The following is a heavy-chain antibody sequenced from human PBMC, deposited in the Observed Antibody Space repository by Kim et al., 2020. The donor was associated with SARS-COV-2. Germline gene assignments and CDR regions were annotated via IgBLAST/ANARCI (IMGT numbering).Heavy chain of an antibody. CDR3: AKLGGSGYYGSGSYSDY. V-gene: IGHV3-9*01. D-gene: IGHD3-10*01. Sequence: GGSLRLSCAASGFTFDDYAMHWVRQAPGKGLEWVSGISWNSGSIGYADSVKGRFTISRDNAKNSLYLQMNSLRAEDTALYYCAKLGGSGYYGSGSYSDYWGQGTLVTVSS. J-gene: IGHJ4*02. CDR2: ISWNSGSI. CDR1: GFTFDDYA.